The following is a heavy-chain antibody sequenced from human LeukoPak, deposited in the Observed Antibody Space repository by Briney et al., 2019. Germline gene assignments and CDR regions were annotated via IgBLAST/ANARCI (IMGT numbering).Heavy chain of an antibody. Sequence: PSETLSLTCTVSGGSISSYYWSWVRQPPGKGLEWIGYIYYSGSTNYNPSLKSRVTISVDTSKNKFSLKLSSVTAADTAVYYCARGEGSFEYNWFDPWGQGTLVTVSS. J-gene: IGHJ5*02. D-gene: IGHD1-26*01. CDR2: IYYSGST. CDR1: GGSISSYY. CDR3: ARGEGSFEYNWFDP. V-gene: IGHV4-59*01.